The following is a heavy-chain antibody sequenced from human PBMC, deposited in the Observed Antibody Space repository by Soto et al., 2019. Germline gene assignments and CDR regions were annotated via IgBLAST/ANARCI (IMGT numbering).Heavy chain of an antibody. CDR1: GYTFTSYD. CDR2: MNPNSGNT. Sequence: QVQLVQSGAEVKKPGASVKVSCKASGYTFTSYDINWVRQATGQGLEWMGWMNPNSGNTGYAQKLQGRVTMTRNTSRSTAYMELSSLRSEDTAVYYCARERTGTTSMDVWGQGTTVTVSS. V-gene: IGHV1-8*01. CDR3: ARERTGTTSMDV. J-gene: IGHJ6*02. D-gene: IGHD1-1*01.